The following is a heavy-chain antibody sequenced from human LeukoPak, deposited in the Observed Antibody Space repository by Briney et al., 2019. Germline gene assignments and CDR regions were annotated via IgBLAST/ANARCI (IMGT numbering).Heavy chain of an antibody. D-gene: IGHD3-3*01. Sequence: ASVKVPCKASGYTFTGYYMHWVRQAPGQGLEWMGWINPNSGGTNYAQKFQGRVTMTRDTSISTAYMELSRLRSDDTAVYYCARSGITIFGVVIPLHWGQGTLVTVSS. V-gene: IGHV1-2*02. CDR3: ARSGITIFGVVIPLH. CDR1: GYTFTGYY. J-gene: IGHJ4*02. CDR2: INPNSGGT.